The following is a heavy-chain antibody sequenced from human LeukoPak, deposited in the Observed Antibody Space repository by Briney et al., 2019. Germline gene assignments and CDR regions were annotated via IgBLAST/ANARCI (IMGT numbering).Heavy chain of an antibody. CDR1: GFTLNSYS. J-gene: IGHJ3*01. CDR2: IKKDGSEE. D-gene: IGHD1/OR15-1a*01. V-gene: IGHV3-7*01. CDR3: ARGIPNRNALDL. Sequence: PGGSLRLSCAASGFTLNSYSMSWVRQAPGRGLEWVANIKKDGSEESYLDSVKGRFTVSRDNAKNSLFLQMNSLRGEDTAVYYCARGIPNRNALDLWGQGTMVTISS.